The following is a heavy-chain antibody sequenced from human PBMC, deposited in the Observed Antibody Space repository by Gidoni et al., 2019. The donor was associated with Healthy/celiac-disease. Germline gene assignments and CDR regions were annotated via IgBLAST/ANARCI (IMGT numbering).Heavy chain of an antibody. D-gene: IGHD4-17*01. CDR1: GFPFDDST. J-gene: IGHJ4*02. V-gene: IGHV3-43*01. CDR3: ATLGYGDYGSDY. Sequence: EVQLVESGGVVVQPGGSLRLSCAASGFPFDDSTMHGVRQAPGKGLEWVSLISWDGGSTYYADSVKGRFTISRDNSKNSLYLQMNSLRTEDTALYYCATLGYGDYGSDYWGQGTLVTVSS. CDR2: ISWDGGST.